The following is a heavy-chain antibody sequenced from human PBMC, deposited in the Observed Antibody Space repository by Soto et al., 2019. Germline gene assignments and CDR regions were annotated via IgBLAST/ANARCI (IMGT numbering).Heavy chain of an antibody. Sequence: EVQLVESGGTLVQPGGSLRLSCSASGFTFNSYAMHWVRQAPVKGLEFVSAISSYGADTYYADSVKGRFAISRDNSKNTLYLQMSSLRAEDTALYYCVKEGYMRSDWYGQFDYWGQGALVTVSS. V-gene: IGHV3-64D*06. CDR1: GFTFNSYA. CDR3: VKEGYMRSDWYGQFDY. J-gene: IGHJ4*02. D-gene: IGHD6-19*01. CDR2: ISSYGADT.